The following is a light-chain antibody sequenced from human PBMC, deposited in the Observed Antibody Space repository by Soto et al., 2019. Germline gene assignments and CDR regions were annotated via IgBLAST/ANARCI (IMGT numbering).Light chain of an antibody. Sequence: EIVLTQFPGALFLSTGERATLSCRASQSVTSSYLTWYQQKPGQAPRLLIYGASSRAAGIPDRFSGSGSGTDFTLTINRLEPEDFAVYYCQQYGTSLSWTFGQGTKVDIK. CDR2: GAS. CDR3: QQYGTSLSWT. J-gene: IGKJ1*01. V-gene: IGKV3-20*01. CDR1: QSVTSSY.